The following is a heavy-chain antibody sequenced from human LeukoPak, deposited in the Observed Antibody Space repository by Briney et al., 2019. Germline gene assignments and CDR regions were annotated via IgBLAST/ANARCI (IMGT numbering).Heavy chain of an antibody. D-gene: IGHD7-27*01. CDR1: GFTFTNYG. CDR3: AKEHGEFDL. V-gene: IGHV3-23*01. J-gene: IGHJ2*01. Sequence: GGSLRLSCAASGFTFTNYGMGWVRQGPGKGLEWVSAISGSGGNTYYADSVKGRFTISRDNSKNTLYLQMNSLRAEDTAVYYCAKEHGEFDLWGRGTLVTVSS. CDR2: ISGSGGNT.